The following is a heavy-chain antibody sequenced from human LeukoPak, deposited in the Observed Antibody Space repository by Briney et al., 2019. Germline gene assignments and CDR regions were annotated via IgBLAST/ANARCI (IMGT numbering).Heavy chain of an antibody. CDR3: ATESHYYDSSGYDVGGYY. D-gene: IGHD3-22*01. J-gene: IGHJ4*02. Sequence: PGGSLRLSCAASGFTFSSYSMNWVRQAPGKGLEWVSSISSSSSYIYYADSVKGRFTISRDNAKNSLYLQMNSLRAGDTAVYYCATESHYYDSSGYDVGGYYWGQGTLVTVSS. CDR1: GFTFSSYS. CDR2: ISSSSSYI. V-gene: IGHV3-21*01.